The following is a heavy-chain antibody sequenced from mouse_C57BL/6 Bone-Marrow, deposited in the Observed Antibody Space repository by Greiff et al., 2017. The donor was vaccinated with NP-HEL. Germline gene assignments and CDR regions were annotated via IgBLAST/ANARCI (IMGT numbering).Heavy chain of an antibody. CDR1: GFTFSSYA. J-gene: IGHJ3*01. D-gene: IGHD2-4*01. V-gene: IGHV5-9-1*02. Sequence: EVKLMESGEGLVKPGGSLKLSCAASGFTFSSYAMSWVRQTPEKRLEWVAYISSGGDYIYYADTVKGRFTISRDNARNTLYLQMSSLKSEDTAMYYCTRYYDYDETFAYWGQGTLVTVSA. CDR2: ISSGGDYI. CDR3: TRYYDYDETFAY.